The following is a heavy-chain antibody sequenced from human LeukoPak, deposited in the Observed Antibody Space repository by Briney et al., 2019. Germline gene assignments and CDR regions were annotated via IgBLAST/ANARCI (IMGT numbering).Heavy chain of an antibody. J-gene: IGHJ5*02. Sequence: ASVKVSCKASGYTFTGYYMHWVRQAPGQGLEWMGWSNPNSGGTNYAQKFQGRVTMTRDTSISTAYMELSRLRSDDTAVYYCARRVVFYGATWFDPWGQGTLVTVSS. D-gene: IGHD3-9*01. V-gene: IGHV1-2*02. CDR1: GYTFTGYY. CDR2: SNPNSGGT. CDR3: ARRVVFYGATWFDP.